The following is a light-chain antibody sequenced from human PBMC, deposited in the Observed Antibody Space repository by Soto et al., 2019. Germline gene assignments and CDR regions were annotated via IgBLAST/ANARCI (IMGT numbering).Light chain of an antibody. CDR3: QQYHSYWT. CDR1: QSISGW. CDR2: DVS. J-gene: IGKJ1*01. Sequence: DIQMTPSPSTLSASVGDRVTITCRASQSISGWLAWYQQKPGKAPKLLIYDVSSLESGVPSRFSGSGSGTEFTLTISSLQTDDFSTYYCQQYHSYWTFGQGTKVDIK. V-gene: IGKV1-5*01.